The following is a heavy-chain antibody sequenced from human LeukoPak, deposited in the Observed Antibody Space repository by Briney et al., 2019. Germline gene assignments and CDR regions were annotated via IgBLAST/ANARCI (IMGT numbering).Heavy chain of an antibody. D-gene: IGHD2-15*01. CDR1: GGSISRSSYY. CDR2: IYYSGNT. Sequence: SETLSLTCTVSGGSISRSSYYWGWIRQPPGKGLEWIGSIYYSGNTYYNPSLKSRVTISVDTSKNQFSLKLNSVTAADTAVYYCARDWGYCSGDSCYVGWFEPWGQGTLVTVSS. CDR3: ARDWGYCSGDSCYVGWFEP. J-gene: IGHJ5*02. V-gene: IGHV4-39*07.